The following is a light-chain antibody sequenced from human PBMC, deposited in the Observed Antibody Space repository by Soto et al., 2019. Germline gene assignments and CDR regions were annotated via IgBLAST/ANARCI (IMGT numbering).Light chain of an antibody. Sequence: EIVLTQSPGTLSLSPGETATLSCRASQSVSSSYLAWYQQKPGQAPRLLLYGASSRATVIPDRFSVSGSGADVTLPISRLGREDVGVYYCQQCVGLILFIFGPGTKAD. CDR3: QQCVGLILFI. CDR1: QSVSSSY. V-gene: IGKV3-20*01. CDR2: GAS. J-gene: IGKJ3*01.